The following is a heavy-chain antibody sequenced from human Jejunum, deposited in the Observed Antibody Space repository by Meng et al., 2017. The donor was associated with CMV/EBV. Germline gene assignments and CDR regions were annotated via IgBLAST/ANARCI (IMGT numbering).Heavy chain of an antibody. CDR3: AREGGCNYFDY. CDR1: GDSVSRNSGA. CDR2: TYYRSKWYS. Sequence: QVQLQQSGPGLGEPAGTLSLTCAISGDSVSRNSGAWHWIRQSPSRGLEWLGRTYYRSKWYSEYAPSVKSRIVINPDTSKNQFSLQVNSVTPEDTAVYYCAREGGCNYFDYWGQGALVTVSS. J-gene: IGHJ4*02. D-gene: IGHD2-15*01. V-gene: IGHV6-1*01.